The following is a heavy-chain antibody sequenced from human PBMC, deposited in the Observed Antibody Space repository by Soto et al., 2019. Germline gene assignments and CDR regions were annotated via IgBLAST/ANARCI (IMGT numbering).Heavy chain of an antibody. D-gene: IGHD3-16*01. Sequence: QVQLVQSGAEVKKSGASVKVSCKASGYTFTDYYIHWVRQAPGQGLEWMGIINPSGGSTTYAQKFQDRVTMTRDTSTSTVNMELRSLRSEDTAVFYCARDGGYVRFAHWGQGTLVTVSS. V-gene: IGHV1-46*01. CDR3: ARDGGYVRFAH. J-gene: IGHJ4*02. CDR2: INPSGGST. CDR1: GYTFTDYY.